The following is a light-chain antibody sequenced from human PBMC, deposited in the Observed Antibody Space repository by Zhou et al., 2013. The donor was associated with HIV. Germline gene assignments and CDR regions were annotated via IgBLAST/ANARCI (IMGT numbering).Light chain of an antibody. Sequence: DIQMTQSPSTLSASVGDRVTITCRASQGISSWLAWYQQKPGKAPKLLIYGASSLQSGVPSRFSGSGFGTDFTLTINRLHPEDFATYYCQQANRFPQTFGQGTKVEIK. CDR1: QGISSW. V-gene: IGKV1-12*01. CDR3: QQANRFPQT. J-gene: IGKJ2*01. CDR2: GAS.